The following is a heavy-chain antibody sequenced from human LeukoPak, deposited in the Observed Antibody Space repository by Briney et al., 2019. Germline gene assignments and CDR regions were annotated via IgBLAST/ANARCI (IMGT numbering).Heavy chain of an antibody. D-gene: IGHD1-1*01. J-gene: IGHJ4*02. CDR2: IYYSGST. CDR3: ARRRTTGTTGYFDY. V-gene: IGHV4-59*08. Sequence: SETLSLTCTVSGGSISSYYWSWIRQPPGKGLEWIGYIYYSGSTNYNPSLKSRVTISVDTSKNQFSLNLSSVTAADTAVYYCARRRTTGTTGYFDYWGQGTLVTVSS. CDR1: GGSISSYY.